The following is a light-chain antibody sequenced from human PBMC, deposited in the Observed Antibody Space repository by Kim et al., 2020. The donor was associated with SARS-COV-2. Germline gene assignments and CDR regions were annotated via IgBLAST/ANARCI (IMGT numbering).Light chain of an antibody. CDR3: QVWDSSTVV. J-gene: IGLJ2*01. CDR1: NIVSKN. CDR2: RDS. V-gene: IGLV3-9*01. Sequence: VALGQTARITCGGNNIVSKNVHWYQQKPGQAPVRVIYRDSNRPSGIPERFSGSNSGNTATLTISRARAGDEADYYCQVWDSSTVVFGGGTQLTVL.